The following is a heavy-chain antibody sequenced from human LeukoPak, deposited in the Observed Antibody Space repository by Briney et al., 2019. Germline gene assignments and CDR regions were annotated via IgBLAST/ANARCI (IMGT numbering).Heavy chain of an antibody. V-gene: IGHV3-11*06. J-gene: IGHJ4*02. Sequence: GGSLRLSCEVSGFTFSDHYMSWIRQAPGKRLEWVSYISSGSTYTNYADSVEGRFTISRDNAKNSLYLQMNSLRAEDTAVYYCARQQPRVQLDYWGQGTLVTVSS. CDR2: ISSGSTYT. CDR1: GFTFSDHY. CDR3: ARQQPRVQLDY. D-gene: IGHD1-1*01.